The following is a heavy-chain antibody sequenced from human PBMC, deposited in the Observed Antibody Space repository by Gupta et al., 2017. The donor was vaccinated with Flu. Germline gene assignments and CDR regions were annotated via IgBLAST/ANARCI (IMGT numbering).Heavy chain of an antibody. J-gene: IGHJ1*01. CDR2: IYHTGKT. CDR3: ARVAAGAYFQD. V-gene: IGHV4-4*02. Sequence: QVQLHESGPGLVRPSGTLSLTCEVTDGFISRANWWNWVRQAPGKGLEWIGNIYHTGKTNYSPSLKSRGTISIDTSKSQFSLKMSSLTAADTATYYCARVAAGAYFQDWGQGTLVAVAS. CDR1: DGFISRANW. D-gene: IGHD1-26*01.